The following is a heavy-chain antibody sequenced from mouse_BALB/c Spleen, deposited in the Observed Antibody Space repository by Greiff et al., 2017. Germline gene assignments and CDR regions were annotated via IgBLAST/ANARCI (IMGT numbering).Heavy chain of an antibody. D-gene: IGHD2-14*01. Sequence: EVKLMESGGGLVKPGGSLKLSCAASGFTFSSYTMSWVRQTPEKRLEWVATISSGGSYTYYPDSVKGRFTISRDTAKNTLYLQMSSLKSEDTAMYYCTREGYALYYFDYWGQGTTLTVSS. CDR2: ISSGGSYT. CDR1: GFTFSSYT. J-gene: IGHJ2*01. CDR3: TREGYALYYFDY. V-gene: IGHV5-6-4*01.